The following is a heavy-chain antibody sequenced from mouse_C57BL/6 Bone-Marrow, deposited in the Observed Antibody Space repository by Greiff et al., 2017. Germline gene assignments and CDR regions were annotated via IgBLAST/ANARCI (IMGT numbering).Heavy chain of an antibody. V-gene: IGHV1-55*01. CDR1: GYTFTSYW. J-gene: IGHJ1*03. CDR3: ARWLSWYFDV. Sequence: VKLQQPGAELVKPGASVKMSCKASGYTFTSYWITWVKQRPGQGLEWIGDIYPGSGSTNYNEKFKSKATLTVDTSSSTAYMQLSSLTSEDSAVYYCARWLSWYFDVWGTGTTVTVSS. CDR2: IYPGSGST.